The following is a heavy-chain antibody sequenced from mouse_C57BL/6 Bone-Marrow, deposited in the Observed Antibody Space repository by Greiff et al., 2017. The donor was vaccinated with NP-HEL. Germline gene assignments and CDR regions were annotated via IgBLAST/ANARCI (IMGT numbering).Heavy chain of an antibody. CDR1: GYTFTSYW. CDR3: ARGRWLVYYAMDY. D-gene: IGHD1-1*02. V-gene: IGHV1-64*01. Sequence: VQLQQPGAELVKPGASVTLSCKASGYTFTSYWMHWVKQRPGQGLEWIGMIHPNSGSTNYNEKFKSKATLTVDKSSSTAYMQLSSLTSEDSAVYYCARGRWLVYYAMDYWGQGTSVTVSS. CDR2: IHPNSGST. J-gene: IGHJ4*01.